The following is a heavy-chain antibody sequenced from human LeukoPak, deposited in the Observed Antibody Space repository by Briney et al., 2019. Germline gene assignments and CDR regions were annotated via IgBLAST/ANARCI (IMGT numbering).Heavy chain of an antibody. Sequence: ASVKVSCKASGYTFTSYYMHWVRQAPGQGLEWMGWINPNSGGTNSAQKFQGRVTMTRDTSISTAYMELSRLRSDDTAVYYCARGGYYASSGYYYPFDYWGQGTLVTVSS. J-gene: IGHJ4*02. CDR1: GYTFTSYY. V-gene: IGHV1-2*02. CDR2: INPNSGGT. D-gene: IGHD3-22*01. CDR3: ARGGYYASSGYYYPFDY.